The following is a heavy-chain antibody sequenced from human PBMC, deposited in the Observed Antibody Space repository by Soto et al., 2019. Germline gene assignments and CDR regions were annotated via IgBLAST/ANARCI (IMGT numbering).Heavy chain of an antibody. Sequence: QVQLVQSGAEVKKPGSSVKVSCKASGDTFSSYAISWVRQAPGQGLEWMGGIIPIFGTANYAQKFQGRITITADESTSTAYMELSSLRSEDTAVYYCAREGVTTELSDYWGQGTLVTVSS. CDR3: AREGVTTELSDY. CDR1: GDTFSSYA. J-gene: IGHJ4*02. V-gene: IGHV1-69*12. D-gene: IGHD4-4*01. CDR2: IIPIFGTA.